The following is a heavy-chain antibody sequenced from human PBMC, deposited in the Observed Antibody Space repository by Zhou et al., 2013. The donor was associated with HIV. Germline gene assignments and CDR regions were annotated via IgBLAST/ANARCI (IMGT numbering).Heavy chain of an antibody. V-gene: IGHV4-59*11. D-gene: IGHD6-6*01. CDR3: ATLGSIAARLSNYYYYMDV. CDR2: IYYSGST. CDR1: GGSISSHY. J-gene: IGHJ6*03. Sequence: VQLQESGPGLVKPSETLSLTCTVSGGSISSHYWSWIRQPPGKGLEWIGYIYYSGSTNYNPSLKSRVTISVDTSKNQFSLKLSSVTAADTAVYYCATLGSIAARLSNYYYYMDVWGKGPRSPSP.